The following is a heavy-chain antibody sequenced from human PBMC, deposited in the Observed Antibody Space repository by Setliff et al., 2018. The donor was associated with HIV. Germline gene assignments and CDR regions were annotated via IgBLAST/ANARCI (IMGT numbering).Heavy chain of an antibody. D-gene: IGHD1-26*01. CDR2: VYYTGST. V-gene: IGHV4-59*08. CDR1: GGSIGSYY. Sequence: SETLSLTCIVSGGSIGSYYWSWIRQSPGKGLEWIGYVYYTGSTNYNPSLKSRVTIGVDTSKNQFSLKRTSVTAADAAVYYCARRRPPPSGLYSAYYMDVWGTVTTVTVS. CDR3: ARRRPPPSGLYSAYYMDV. J-gene: IGHJ6*03.